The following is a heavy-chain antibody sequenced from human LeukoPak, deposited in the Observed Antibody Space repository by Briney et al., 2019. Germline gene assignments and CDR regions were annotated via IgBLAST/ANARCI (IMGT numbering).Heavy chain of an antibody. CDR3: ARDGYGDYNAFDI. V-gene: IGHV3-30*04. J-gene: IGHJ3*02. Sequence: GGSLRLSCAAYGFTFSSYAMPWVRQAPGKGLEWVAVISYDGSNKYYADSVKGRFTISRDNSKNTLYLQMNSLRAEDTAVYYCARDGYGDYNAFDIWGQGTMVTVSS. CDR1: GFTFSSYA. D-gene: IGHD4-17*01. CDR2: ISYDGSNK.